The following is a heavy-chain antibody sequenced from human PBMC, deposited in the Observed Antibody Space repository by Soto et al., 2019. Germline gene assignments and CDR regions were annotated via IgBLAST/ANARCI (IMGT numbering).Heavy chain of an antibody. V-gene: IGHV3-33*01. CDR3: ARVGGSSLEDYYYGMDV. CDR2: IWYDGSNK. J-gene: IGHJ6*02. Sequence: GGSLRVSCAASGFTFSSYGMHWVRQAPGKGLEWVAVIWYDGSNKYYADSVKGRFTISRDNSKNTLYLQMNSLRAEDTAVYYCARVGGSSLEDYYYGMDVWGQGTTVTVSS. D-gene: IGHD6-13*01. CDR1: GFTFSSYG.